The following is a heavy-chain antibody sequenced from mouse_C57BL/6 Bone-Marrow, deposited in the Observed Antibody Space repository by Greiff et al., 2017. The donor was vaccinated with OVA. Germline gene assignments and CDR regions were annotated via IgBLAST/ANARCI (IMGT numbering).Heavy chain of an antibody. CDR1: GYTFTSYG. J-gene: IGHJ3*01. CDR2: IYPRSGNT. CDR3: ARGDWDYWFAY. Sequence: VQLQQSGAELARPGASVKLSCKASGYTFTSYGISWVKQRTGQGLEWIGEIYPRSGNTYYNEKFKGKATLTADKSSSTAYMELRSLTSEDSAVYFCARGDWDYWFAYWGQGTLVTVSA. V-gene: IGHV1-81*01. D-gene: IGHD4-1*01.